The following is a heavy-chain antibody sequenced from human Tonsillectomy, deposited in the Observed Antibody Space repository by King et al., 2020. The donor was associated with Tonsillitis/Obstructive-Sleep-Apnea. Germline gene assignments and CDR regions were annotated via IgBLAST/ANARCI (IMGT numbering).Heavy chain of an antibody. V-gene: IGHV1-2*04. D-gene: IGHD3-22*01. J-gene: IGHJ4*02. CDR1: GYTFTGYY. CDR3: ARGRLRYYDSSGYTLGY. CDR2: YNPNSGCT. Sequence: QLVQSGAEVKKPGASVKVSCKASGYTFTGYYMNWVRQAPGQGLEWMGWYNPNSGCTNYAHKFQGWVTMTRDTAISTAYMELGRLRSDDTAVYYCARGRLRYYDSSGYTLGYWGQGTLVTVSS.